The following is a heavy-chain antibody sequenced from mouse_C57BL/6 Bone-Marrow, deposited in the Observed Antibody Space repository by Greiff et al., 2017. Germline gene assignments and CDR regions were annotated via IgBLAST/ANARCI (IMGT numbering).Heavy chain of an antibody. CDR3: ARSFDGYYTWCAY. CDR1: GYTFTSYW. V-gene: IGHV1-5*01. CDR2: IYPGNSDT. D-gene: IGHD2-3*01. Sequence: EVQLQQSGTVLARPGASVKMSCKTSGYTFTSYWMHWVKQRPGQGLEWIGAIYPGNSDTSYNQKFKGKAKLTAVTSASTAYMELSSLTNEDSAVYYWARSFDGYYTWCAYWGQGTLGTVSA. J-gene: IGHJ3*01.